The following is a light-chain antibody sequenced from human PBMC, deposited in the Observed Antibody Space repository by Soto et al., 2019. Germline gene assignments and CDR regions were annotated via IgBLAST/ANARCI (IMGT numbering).Light chain of an antibody. CDR3: CSYTRSDTLL. CDR2: EVS. CDR1: SSDVGNYNF. Sequence: QSALTQPASVPGSPGQSITISCIGTSSDVGNYNFVSWYQHHPGKAPRLIISEVSNRPSGIPSRFSGSKSGNTASLTISGLRAEDEADYYCCSYTRSDTLLFGGGTKVTVL. V-gene: IGLV2-23*02. J-gene: IGLJ2*01.